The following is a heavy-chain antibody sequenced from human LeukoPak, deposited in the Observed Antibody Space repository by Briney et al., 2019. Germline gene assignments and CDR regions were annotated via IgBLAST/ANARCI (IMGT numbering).Heavy chain of an antibody. D-gene: IGHD2/OR15-2a*01. CDR3: ALLSGGTFDY. Sequence: GGSLRLSCAASGFVVTANYLAWARQASGKGLEWVSTISNGGDPFYGDSVKGRSTISRDESTNTFSLQLDSLRVEDMGVYYCALLSGGTFDYWGQGTQVTVAS. CDR1: GFVVTANY. V-gene: IGHV3-53*01. CDR2: ISNGGDP. J-gene: IGHJ4*02.